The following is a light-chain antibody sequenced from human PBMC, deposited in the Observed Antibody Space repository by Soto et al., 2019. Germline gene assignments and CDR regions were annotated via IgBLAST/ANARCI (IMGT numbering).Light chain of an antibody. V-gene: IGLV1-51*01. CDR3: GTWDRSLRAGV. CDR1: SSNIGSNY. Sequence: QSVLTQPPSVSAAPGQKVTISCAGSSSNIGSNYVSWYQQIPGTAPKLLIYDNNERVAGIPDRFSASKSDTSASLDITGRQTGDEADYYCGTWDRSLRAGVFGGGTKLTVL. CDR2: DNN. J-gene: IGLJ2*01.